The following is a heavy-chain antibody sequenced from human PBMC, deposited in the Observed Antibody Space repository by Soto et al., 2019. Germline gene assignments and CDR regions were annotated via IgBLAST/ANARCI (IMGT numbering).Heavy chain of an antibody. CDR3: ASGGTTVNRRFDF. CDR2: IIPILDTT. V-gene: IGHV1-69*01. CDR1: GGTSSSYA. Sequence: QVQVVQSGAEVKKPGSSVRVSCKASGGTSSSYAITWMRQAPGQGLEWMGGIIPILDTTDYAQKVQGSVTFTADESTSTVYMELSSLTSEDTAVYYCASGGTTVNRRFDFWGQGTLVTVSS. J-gene: IGHJ4*02. D-gene: IGHD4-4*01.